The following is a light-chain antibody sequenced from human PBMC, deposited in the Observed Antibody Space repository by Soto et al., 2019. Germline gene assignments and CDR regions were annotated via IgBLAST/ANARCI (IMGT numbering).Light chain of an antibody. V-gene: IGKV1-6*01. Sequence: AIQMTQSPSSLSASVGDRVTITCRASQGIRNDLGWYQQKPGRAPKLLIYAASSLHSGVSSRFSGSGSGTDFTLTISSLQPEDFATYYCLQDYSYPYTFGQGTKLGIK. J-gene: IGKJ2*01. CDR2: AAS. CDR1: QGIRND. CDR3: LQDYSYPYT.